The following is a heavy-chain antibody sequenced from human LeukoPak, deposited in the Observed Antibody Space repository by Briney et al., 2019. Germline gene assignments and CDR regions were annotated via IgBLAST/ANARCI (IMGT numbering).Heavy chain of an antibody. CDR2: IYYSGST. CDR3: AGSIAAAGTGDY. Sequence: SQTLSLTCTVSSGSISSGDYYWSWIRQPPGKGLEWIGYIYYSGSTYYNPSLKSRVTISVDTSKNQFSLKLSSVTAADTAVYYCAGSIAAAGTGDYWGQGTLVTVSS. J-gene: IGHJ4*02. D-gene: IGHD6-13*01. CDR1: SGSISSGDYY. V-gene: IGHV4-30-4*01.